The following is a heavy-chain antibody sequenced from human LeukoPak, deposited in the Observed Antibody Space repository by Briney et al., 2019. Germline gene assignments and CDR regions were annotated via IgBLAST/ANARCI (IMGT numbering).Heavy chain of an antibody. CDR3: AKDYDFWIHYGMDV. CDR1: GFTFGSYG. Sequence: GRSLRLSCAASGFTFGSYGMHWVRQAPGKGLEWVAVISYDGSNKYYADSVKGRFTISRDNSKNTLYLQMNSLRAEDTAVYYCAKDYDFWIHYGMDVWGQGTTVTVSS. V-gene: IGHV3-30*18. CDR2: ISYDGSNK. D-gene: IGHD3-3*01. J-gene: IGHJ6*02.